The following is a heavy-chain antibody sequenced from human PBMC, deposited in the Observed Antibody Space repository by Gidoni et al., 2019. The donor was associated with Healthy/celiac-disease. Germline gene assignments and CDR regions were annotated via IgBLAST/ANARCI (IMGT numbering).Heavy chain of an antibody. V-gene: IGHV3-23*01. CDR3: AKCDVVVVAATGYYGMDV. Sequence: EVQLLESGGGLVQPGGSLRHSCAASGFTFSRYAMSWVRQAPGKGLDCVSAISGSGGSISDADSAQGRFTISRHISKTTLYLPMTSFRAEDTAVYYCAKCDVVVVAATGYYGMDVWGQGTPVTVSS. CDR2: ISGSGGSI. D-gene: IGHD2-15*01. CDR1: GFTFSRYA. J-gene: IGHJ6*02.